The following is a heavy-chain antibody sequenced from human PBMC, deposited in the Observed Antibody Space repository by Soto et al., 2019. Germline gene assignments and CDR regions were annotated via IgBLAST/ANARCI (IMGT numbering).Heavy chain of an antibody. J-gene: IGHJ4*02. D-gene: IGHD3-22*01. V-gene: IGHV3-64D*06. Sequence: GGSLRLSCSASGFTFSSYAMHWVRQAPGKGLEYVSAISSNGGSTYYADSVKGRFTISRDNSKNTLYLQMGSLRAEDTAVYYCVKDLTYDSSGYYGWRDYWGQGTLVTVSS. CDR1: GFTFSSYA. CDR2: ISSNGGST. CDR3: VKDLTYDSSGYYGWRDY.